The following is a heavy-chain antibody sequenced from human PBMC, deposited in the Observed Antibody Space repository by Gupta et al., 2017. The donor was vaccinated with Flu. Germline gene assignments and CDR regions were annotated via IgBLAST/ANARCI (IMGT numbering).Heavy chain of an antibody. Sequence: VQLVESGGGVVQPGTSLRLSCAASGFTFRYRGMHWVRQAPGKGLEWVGIISADGVSKFYGESVKGRFTISRDNSENTLFLQMTNLRPEDTAVYYWAKEDGNYFFDVWGRGTLVTVSS. J-gene: IGHJ2*01. D-gene: IGHD2/OR15-2a*01. CDR2: ISADGVSK. V-gene: IGHV3-30*18. CDR1: GFTFRYRG. CDR3: AKEDGNYFFDV.